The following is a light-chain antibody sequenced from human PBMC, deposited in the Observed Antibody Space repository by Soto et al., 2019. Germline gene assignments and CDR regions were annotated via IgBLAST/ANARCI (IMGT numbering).Light chain of an antibody. J-gene: IGLJ3*02. V-gene: IGLV1-40*01. Sequence: QSVLTQPPSVSGAPGQRVTISCTGSSSNIGAGFDVHWYQQVPGTAPELLIYGNTNRPSGVPDRFFGSRSATSASLAIIGLQAEDEAAYYCFSYDSSLSGWLFGGGTKLTVL. CDR1: SSNIGAGFD. CDR2: GNT. CDR3: FSYDSSLSGWL.